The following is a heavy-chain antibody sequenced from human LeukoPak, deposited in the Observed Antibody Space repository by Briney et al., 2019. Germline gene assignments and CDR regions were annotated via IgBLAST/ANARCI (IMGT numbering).Heavy chain of an antibody. CDR1: GFTFSSYA. CDR3: AKGRPYSSGPSVIEY. D-gene: IGHD6-19*01. CDR2: ISNDGGTI. V-gene: IGHV3-23*01. J-gene: IGHJ4*02. Sequence: PGGSLRLSCAASGFTFSSYAMSWVRQAPWEGLEWVAVISNDGGTIYYADSVKGRFTISRDSSKDTSYLQINSLRAEDTAVYYCAKGRPYSSGPSVIEYWGQGTLVTVSS.